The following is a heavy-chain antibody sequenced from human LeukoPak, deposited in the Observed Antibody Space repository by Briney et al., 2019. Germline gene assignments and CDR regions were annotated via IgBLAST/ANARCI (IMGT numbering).Heavy chain of an antibody. Sequence: GGSLRLSCAASGFIFSNYAIHWVRQAPGKGLEWVAAVSYDGNLQHYADAVKGRFTVSRDNSKNTIFLQINSLRTDDSAVYWCVKVYPTVTTSSVLGSWGQGTLVTVSS. D-gene: IGHD4-17*01. CDR3: VKVYPTVTTSSVLGS. CDR1: GFIFSNYA. V-gene: IGHV3-30*18. CDR2: VSYDGNLQ. J-gene: IGHJ4*02.